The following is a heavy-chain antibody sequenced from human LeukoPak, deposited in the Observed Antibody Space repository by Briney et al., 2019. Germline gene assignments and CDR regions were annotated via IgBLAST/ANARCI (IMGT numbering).Heavy chain of an antibody. J-gene: IGHJ4*02. CDR1: GGSISYYY. CDR3: ARQGNGDLYYFDY. Sequence: SETLSLTCTVSGGSISYYYWSWIRQPPGKGLEWIGYIYYSGSSKYNPSLKSQITISVDTSKNQFSLKLSSVTAADTAMYYCARQGNGDLYYFDYWGQGTLVTVSS. V-gene: IGHV4-59*08. CDR2: IYYSGSS. D-gene: IGHD4-17*01.